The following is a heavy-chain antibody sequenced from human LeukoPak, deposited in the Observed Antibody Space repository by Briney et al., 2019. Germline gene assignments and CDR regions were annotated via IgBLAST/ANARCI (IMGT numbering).Heavy chain of an antibody. CDR1: GFTVSSNY. CDR2: IYSGGST. Sequence: GGSLRLSCAASGFTVSSNYMSWVRQAPGKGPEWVSVIYSGGSTYYADSVKGRFTISRDNSKNTLYLQMNSLRAEDTAVYYCARDRYSSSWYGYFDYWGQGTLVTVSS. J-gene: IGHJ4*02. D-gene: IGHD6-13*01. CDR3: ARDRYSSSWYGYFDY. V-gene: IGHV3-53*01.